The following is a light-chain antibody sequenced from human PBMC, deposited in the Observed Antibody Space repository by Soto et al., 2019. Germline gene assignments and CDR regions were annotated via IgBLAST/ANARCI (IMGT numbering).Light chain of an antibody. CDR3: QQYYSWPFT. CDR2: GAS. V-gene: IGKV3-15*01. CDR1: QSVSNN. Sequence: EIVLTQSPATLSVFPGEKANLSCGASQSVSNNLAWYHQQPGQAPRPLIYGASTRATGVPARFSGSGSGTEFTLTISSLQSEDSAIYYCQQYYSWPFTFGPGTKVAIE. J-gene: IGKJ3*01.